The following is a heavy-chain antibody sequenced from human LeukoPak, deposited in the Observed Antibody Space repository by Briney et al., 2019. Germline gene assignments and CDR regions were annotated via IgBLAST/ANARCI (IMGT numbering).Heavy chain of an antibody. Sequence: PGGSLRLSCAASGFTFTNYAMTWVRQATGKGLEWVSSISASGVMTYYADSVKGRFTVSRDNSKNSLYLQMSSLTAADTAVYYCAKDRSIGTYYTFDHWGQGTLVTVSS. CDR3: AKDRSIGTYYTFDH. V-gene: IGHV3-23*01. CDR1: GFTFTNYA. J-gene: IGHJ4*02. D-gene: IGHD1-26*01. CDR2: ISASGVMT.